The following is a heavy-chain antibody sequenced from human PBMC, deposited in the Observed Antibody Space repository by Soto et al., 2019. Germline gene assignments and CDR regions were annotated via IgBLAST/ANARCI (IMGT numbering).Heavy chain of an antibody. CDR1: GGSISSYY. CDR3: ARGNRAAPYYYYYYGMDV. D-gene: IGHD6-13*01. CDR2: IYTSWIT. J-gene: IGHJ6*02. Sequence: SATRSLTCTVSGGSISSYYWSWIRQPAGKGLEWIGRIYTSWITNYNPSLKSRVTMSVDTSKNQFSLKLSSVTAADTAVYYCARGNRAAPYYYYYYGMDVWGQGTTVTVSS. V-gene: IGHV4-4*07.